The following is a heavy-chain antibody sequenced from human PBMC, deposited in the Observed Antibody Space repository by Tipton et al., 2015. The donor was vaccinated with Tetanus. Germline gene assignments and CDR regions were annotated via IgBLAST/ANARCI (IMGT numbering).Heavy chain of an antibody. CDR2: IKYDESEK. V-gene: IGHV3-7*01. CDR1: GFTFNTYW. Sequence: YLRLSCAASGFTFNTYWMSWARQAPGKGLEWVANIKYDESEKYYVDSVKGRFTISRDNAKNSLYLQMNSLRVDDTAVYYCARGMSFDPWGQGTLVTVSS. J-gene: IGHJ5*02. CDR3: ARGMSFDP.